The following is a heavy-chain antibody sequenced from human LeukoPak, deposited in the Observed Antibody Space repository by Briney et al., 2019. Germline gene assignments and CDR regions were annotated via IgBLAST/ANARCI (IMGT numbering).Heavy chain of an antibody. V-gene: IGHV3-30*03. CDR3: ARGPTRANSSDY. Sequence: PGRSLRLSCAPSGFTFSRHGMHWVRQAPGKGLEWVAIISNDGSRKYYAHSVKGRFTISRDNAKNSLYLQMNSLRAEDTAMYYCARGPTRANSSDYWGQGTLVTVSS. CDR1: GFTFSRHG. J-gene: IGHJ4*02. D-gene: IGHD2/OR15-2a*01. CDR2: ISNDGSRK.